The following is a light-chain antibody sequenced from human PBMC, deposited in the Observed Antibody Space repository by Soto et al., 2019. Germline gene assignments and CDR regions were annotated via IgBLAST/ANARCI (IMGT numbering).Light chain of an antibody. Sequence: VLTQSPGTLSLSPGDSATLSCRVSQSVSSSYLAWYQQKTGQAPRLLIYGASSRATGIPDRLSGSGSGTDLNLTISRLEPEDFAVYYCQKYGSSPWTCGQGTKVDIK. CDR3: QKYGSSPWT. CDR2: GAS. V-gene: IGKV3-20*01. CDR1: QSVSSSY. J-gene: IGKJ1*01.